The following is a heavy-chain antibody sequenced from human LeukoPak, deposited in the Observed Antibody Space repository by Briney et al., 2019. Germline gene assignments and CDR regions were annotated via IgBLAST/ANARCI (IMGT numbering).Heavy chain of an antibody. D-gene: IGHD3-22*01. V-gene: IGHV4-38-2*01. CDR1: NYLITRDSC. CDR2: ICKCGNH. Sequence: PSEPLSLTCDVSNYLITRDSCWAWLRQPPGRGLEWLTSICKCGNHNYNPSLENRLTNSLSASRNQFSVKLTSVATPDTAFYFCAQIHYNNTRAPFHYWDQGTRITVSS. CDR3: AQIHYNNTRAPFHY. J-gene: IGHJ4*02.